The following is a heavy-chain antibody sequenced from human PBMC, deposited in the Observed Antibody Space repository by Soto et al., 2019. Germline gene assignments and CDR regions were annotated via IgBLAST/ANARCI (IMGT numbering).Heavy chain of an antibody. Sequence: TSETLSLTCTVSGGSISSGDYYWSWIRQPPGKGLEWIGYIYYSGSTYHNPSLKSRVTISVDTSKNQFSLKLSSVTAADTAVYYCARLSIVVVVAATQGWFDPWGQGTLVTVSS. CDR1: GGSISSGDYY. D-gene: IGHD2-15*01. CDR2: IYYSGST. J-gene: IGHJ5*02. CDR3: ARLSIVVVVAATQGWFDP. V-gene: IGHV4-30-4*01.